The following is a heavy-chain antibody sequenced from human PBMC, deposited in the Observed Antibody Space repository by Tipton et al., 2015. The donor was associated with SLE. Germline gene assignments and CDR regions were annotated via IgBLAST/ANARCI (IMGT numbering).Heavy chain of an antibody. CDR3: ARPGGIVATIGGHYFDD. CDR2: IYTSGST. D-gene: IGHD5-12*01. V-gene: IGHV4-61*02. J-gene: IGHJ4*02. Sequence: GLVKPSETLSLTCTVSGGSISSGSYYWSWIRQPAGKGLEWIGHIYTSGSTNYNPSLKSRVTISVDTSKNQFSLTLSSVTAADTAVYYCARPGGIVATIGGHYFDDCGQGTLVTVSS. CDR1: GGSISSGSYY.